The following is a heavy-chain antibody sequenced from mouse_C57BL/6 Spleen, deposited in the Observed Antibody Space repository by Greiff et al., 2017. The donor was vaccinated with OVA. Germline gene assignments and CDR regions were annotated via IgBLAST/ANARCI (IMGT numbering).Heavy chain of an antibody. J-gene: IGHJ4*01. CDR3: AREGRITTVVADYYAMDY. V-gene: IGHV1-85*01. Sequence: QVQLQQSGPELVKPGASVKLSCKASGYTFTSYDINWVKQRPGQGLEWIGWIYPRDGSTKYNEKFKGKATLTVDTSSSTAYMELHSLTSEDSAVYFCAREGRITTVVADYYAMDYWGQGTSVTVSS. CDR1: GYTFTSYD. D-gene: IGHD1-1*01. CDR2: IYPRDGST.